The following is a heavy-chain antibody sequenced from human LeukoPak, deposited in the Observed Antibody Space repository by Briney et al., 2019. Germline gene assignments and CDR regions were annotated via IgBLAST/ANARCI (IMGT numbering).Heavy chain of an antibody. V-gene: IGHV3-23*01. D-gene: IGHD3-10*01. CDR1: GFSFSSFS. J-gene: IGHJ4*02. Sequence: GGSLRLSCAASGFSFSSFSMNWVRQAPGKGLEWVSTISTSGAATYYADSVKGRFTISRDNSKNTLYLQMNSLRADDTAVYYCAKKGYAGQGTYSYYFDYWGQGTLVTVSS. CDR2: ISTSGAAT. CDR3: AKKGYAGQGTYSYYFDY.